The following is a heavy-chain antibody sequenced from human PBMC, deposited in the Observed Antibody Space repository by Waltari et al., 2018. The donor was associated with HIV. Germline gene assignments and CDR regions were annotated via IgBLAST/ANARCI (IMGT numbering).Heavy chain of an antibody. J-gene: IGHJ4*02. CDR2: INGGHGGT. D-gene: IGHD3-22*01. Sequence: QVQLVQSGAEVKRPGASVTISCRASGYTFTGYSMHWARQAPGQSLEWMGWINGGHGGTKYSQKLQGRLTITRDTAANTAYMDLTSLTYEDTAVYYCARDYCSDSNCYDSFDYWGQGTLITVSS. CDR1: GYTFTGYS. V-gene: IGHV1-3*01. CDR3: ARDYCSDSNCYDSFDY.